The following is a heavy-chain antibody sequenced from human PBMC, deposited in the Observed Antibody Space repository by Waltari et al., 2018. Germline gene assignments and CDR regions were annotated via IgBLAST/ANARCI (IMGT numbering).Heavy chain of an antibody. CDR1: GYSFADYW. D-gene: IGHD5-12*01. Sequence: EVQLVQSGAEVKRPGESLKISCEGSGYSFADYWIGWVRQMPGKGLEWMGVIYPADLDTGYSLSFQGQVIISADKSINTAYLQWSSLKASDSAMYYCARQGAKSWQRSQGFNWGQGTLVTVSS. CDR2: IYPADLDT. V-gene: IGHV5-51*01. CDR3: ARQGAKSWQRSQGFN. J-gene: IGHJ4*02.